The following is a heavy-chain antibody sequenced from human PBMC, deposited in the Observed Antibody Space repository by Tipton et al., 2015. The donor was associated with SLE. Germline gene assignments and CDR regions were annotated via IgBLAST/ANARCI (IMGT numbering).Heavy chain of an antibody. CDR2: IRYDGSNK. CDR3: AKDLDSGSYLGAFDI. Sequence: GSLRLSCAASGFTFSSYGMHWVRQAPGKGLEWVAFIRYDGSNKYYADSVKGRFTISRDNSKNTLYLQMNSLRAEDTAVYYCAKDLDSGSYLGAFDIWGQGTMVTVSS. J-gene: IGHJ3*02. D-gene: IGHD1-26*01. CDR1: GFTFSSYG. V-gene: IGHV3-30*02.